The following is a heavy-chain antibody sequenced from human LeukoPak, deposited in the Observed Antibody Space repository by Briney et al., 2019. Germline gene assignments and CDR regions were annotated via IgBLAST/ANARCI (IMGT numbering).Heavy chain of an antibody. V-gene: IGHV1-69*13. CDR1: GGTFSSYA. J-gene: IGHJ4*02. CDR3: ARGVGSGWYVGYFDY. CDR2: IIPIFGTA. D-gene: IGHD6-19*01. Sequence: SVKVSCTASGGTFSSYAISWVRQAPGQGLEWMGGIIPIFGTANYAQKFQGRVTITAAESTSTAYMELSSLRSEDTAVYYCARGVGSGWYVGYFDYWGQGTLVTVSS.